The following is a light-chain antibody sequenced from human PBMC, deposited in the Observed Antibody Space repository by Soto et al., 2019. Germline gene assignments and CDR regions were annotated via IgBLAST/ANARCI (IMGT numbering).Light chain of an antibody. V-gene: IGKV1-39*01. CDR2: AAS. Sequence: DIQMTQSPSSLSASVVDRVTITCRARQSISSYLNWYQQKPGKAPKLLIYAASSLQSGVPSRFSGSESGTDFTLNISSLQPEDFATYSCQQSYSTPPTFGQGTKVEIK. J-gene: IGKJ1*01. CDR3: QQSYSTPPT. CDR1: QSISSY.